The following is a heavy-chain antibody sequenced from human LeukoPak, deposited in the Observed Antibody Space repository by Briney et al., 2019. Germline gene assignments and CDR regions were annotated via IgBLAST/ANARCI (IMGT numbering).Heavy chain of an antibody. Sequence: ASVKVSCKVSGYTLTELSMHWVRQAPGKGLEWMGGFDPEDGETIYAQKSQGRVTMTEDTSTDTAYMELSSLRSEDTAVYYCATPPLGIYGMDVWGQGTTVTVSS. V-gene: IGHV1-24*01. CDR3: ATPPLGIYGMDV. CDR2: FDPEDGET. CDR1: GYTLTELS. D-gene: IGHD3-3*02. J-gene: IGHJ6*02.